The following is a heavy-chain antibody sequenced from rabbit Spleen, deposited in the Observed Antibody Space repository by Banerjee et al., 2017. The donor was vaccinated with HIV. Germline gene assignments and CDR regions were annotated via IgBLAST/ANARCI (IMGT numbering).Heavy chain of an antibody. CDR1: GFTLSSNA. Sequence: QSLEESGGDLVKPGASLTLTCTASGFTLSSNAMCWVRQAPGKGPEWIACIYTGSGSTYYANWAKGRFTISETSSTTVTLQMTSLTAADTATYFCARDLTGVIGWNFGLWGPGTLVTVS. CDR2: IYTGSGST. CDR3: ARDLTGVIGWNFGL. V-gene: IGHV1S40*01. D-gene: IGHD1-1*01. J-gene: IGHJ4*01.